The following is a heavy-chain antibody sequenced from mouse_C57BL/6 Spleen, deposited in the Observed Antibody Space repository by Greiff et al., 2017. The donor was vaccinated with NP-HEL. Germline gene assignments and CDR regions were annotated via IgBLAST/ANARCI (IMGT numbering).Heavy chain of an antibody. CDR2: IHPNSGST. Sequence: VQLQQSGAELVKPGASVKLSCKASGYTFTSYWMHWVKQRPGQGLEWIGMIHPNSGSTNYNEKFKSKATLTVDKSSSTAYMQLSSLTSEDSAVYYCARGAYGNHCYAMDYWGQGASVTVSS. J-gene: IGHJ4*01. V-gene: IGHV1-64*01. D-gene: IGHD2-1*01. CDR3: ARGAYGNHCYAMDY. CDR1: GYTFTSYW.